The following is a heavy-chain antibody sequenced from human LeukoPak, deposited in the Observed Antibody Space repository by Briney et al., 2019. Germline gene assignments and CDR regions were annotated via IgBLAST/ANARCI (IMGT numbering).Heavy chain of an antibody. V-gene: IGHV4-34*01. CDR2: INHSGST. D-gene: IGHD3-22*01. CDR1: GGSFSGYY. J-gene: IGHJ4*02. CDR3: ARGVTYYYDSSGYYRPFDY. Sequence: SETLSLTCAVYGGSFSGYYWSWIRQPPGKGLEWIGEINHSGSTNYNPSLKSRVTISVDTSKSQFSLKLSSVTAADTAVYYCARGVTYYYDSSGYYRPFDYWGQGTLVTVSS.